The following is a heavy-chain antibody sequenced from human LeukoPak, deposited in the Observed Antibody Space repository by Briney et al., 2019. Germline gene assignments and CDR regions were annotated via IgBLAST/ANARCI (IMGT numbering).Heavy chain of an antibody. J-gene: IGHJ4*02. V-gene: IGHV3-33*01. D-gene: IGHD6-13*01. CDR1: GFTFSSYG. CDR2: IWYDGSNK. CDR3: ARELIAVAGTGAFDY. Sequence: PGGSLRLSCAASGFTFSSYGMHWVRQAPGKGLEWVAVIWYDGSNKYYADSVKGRFTISRDNSKNTLYLQMNSLRAEDTAVYYCARELIAVAGTGAFDYWGQGTLVTVSS.